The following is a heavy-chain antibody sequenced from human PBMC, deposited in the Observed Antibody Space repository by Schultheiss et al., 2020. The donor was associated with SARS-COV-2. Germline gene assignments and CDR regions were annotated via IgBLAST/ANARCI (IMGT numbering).Heavy chain of an antibody. J-gene: IGHJ6*02. CDR1: GFTFSSYA. D-gene: IGHD2-2*01. V-gene: IGHV3-30*01. Sequence: GGSLRLSCAASGFTFSSYAMHWVRQAPGKGLEWVAVISYDGSNKYYADSVKGRFTISRDNSKNTLYLQMNSLRAEDTAVYYCARGQPVYCSSTSCPPGMDVWGQGTTVTVSS. CDR2: ISYDGSNK. CDR3: ARGQPVYCSSTSCPPGMDV.